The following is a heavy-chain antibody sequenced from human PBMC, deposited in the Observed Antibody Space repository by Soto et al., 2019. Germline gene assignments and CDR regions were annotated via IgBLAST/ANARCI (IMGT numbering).Heavy chain of an antibody. J-gene: IGHJ6*02. CDR3: AKGAGDRLSLGMDV. D-gene: IGHD1-26*01. CDR1: GFSISDYG. V-gene: IGHV3-30*18. CDR2: ISYDGNNT. Sequence: QVQLVESGGGVVQPGWSLRLSCAASGFSISDYGMEWVRQAPGKGLEWVALISYDGNNTYYADSGKGRFTISRDNSKDTLFLQMTGLIAEDTAVYYCAKGAGDRLSLGMDVWGQGTTVTVSS.